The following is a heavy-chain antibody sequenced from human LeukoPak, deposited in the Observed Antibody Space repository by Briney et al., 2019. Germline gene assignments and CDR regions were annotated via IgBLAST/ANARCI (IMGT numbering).Heavy chain of an antibody. CDR3: ARVPKPAYYYDSSGYRDY. CDR2: ISGSGGST. D-gene: IGHD3-22*01. V-gene: IGHV3-23*01. Sequence: PGGSLRLSCAASGFTFSSYAMSWVRQAPGKGLEWVSAISGSGGSTYYADSVKGRFTISRDNAKNSLYLQMNSLRAEDTAVYYCARVPKPAYYYDSSGYRDYWGQGTLVTVSS. J-gene: IGHJ4*02. CDR1: GFTFSSYA.